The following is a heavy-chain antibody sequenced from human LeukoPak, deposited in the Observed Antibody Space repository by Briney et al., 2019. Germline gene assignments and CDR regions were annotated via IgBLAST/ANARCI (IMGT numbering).Heavy chain of an antibody. CDR3: AKALVGITTFDY. CDR2: ISGGGGST. Sequence: LGGSLRLSCVASGFTFSSYAMSWVRQAPGKGLEWVSAISGGGGSTYYADSVKGRFTISRDNSKNTLYLQMNSLRAEDTAVYHCAKALVGITTFDYWGQGTLVTVSS. CDR1: GFTFSSYA. D-gene: IGHD1-26*01. V-gene: IGHV3-23*01. J-gene: IGHJ4*02.